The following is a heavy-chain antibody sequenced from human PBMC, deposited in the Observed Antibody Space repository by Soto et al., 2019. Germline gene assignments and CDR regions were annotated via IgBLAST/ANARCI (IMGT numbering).Heavy chain of an antibody. CDR3: ARQGSGLFNWFAP. CDR1: GDSISSSSHY. V-gene: IGHV4-39*01. CDR2: ISSGGST. J-gene: IGHJ5*02. D-gene: IGHD6-19*01. Sequence: QLQLQESGPGLVKSSETLSLTCTVSGDSISSSSHYWGWIRQPPGKGLEWIAGISSGGSTYYYPPLMCRVTISVDMSKNQFSLKPSSVTGADTAVYYCARQGSGLFNWFAPWGQGAPVTVSS.